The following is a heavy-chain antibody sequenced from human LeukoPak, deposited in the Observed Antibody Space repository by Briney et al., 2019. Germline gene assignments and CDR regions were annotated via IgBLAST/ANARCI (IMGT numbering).Heavy chain of an antibody. V-gene: IGHV3-23*01. J-gene: IGHJ5*02. CDR1: GFIFNNYA. CDR2: ISGSGGNT. CDR3: ARSLEVDP. Sequence: GGSLRLSCAASGFIFNNYAMSWVRQAPGKGLEWVSAISGSGGNTYYADSVKGRFTISRDNAKNSLYLQMSSLRAEDTAVYYCARSLEVDPWGQGTLVTVSS.